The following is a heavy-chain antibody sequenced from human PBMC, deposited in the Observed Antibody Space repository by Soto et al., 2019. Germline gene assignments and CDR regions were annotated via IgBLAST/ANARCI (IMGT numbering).Heavy chain of an antibody. CDR3: AKVAARGAVATNYYYGMDV. Sequence: GGSLRLSCAASGFTFSSYAMSWVRQAPGKGLEWVSAISGSGGSTYYADSVKGRFTISRDNSKNTLYLQMNSLRAEDTAVYYCAKVAARGAVATNYYYGMDVWGQGTTVTVSS. D-gene: IGHD5-12*01. J-gene: IGHJ6*02. CDR1: GFTFSSYA. V-gene: IGHV3-23*01. CDR2: ISGSGGST.